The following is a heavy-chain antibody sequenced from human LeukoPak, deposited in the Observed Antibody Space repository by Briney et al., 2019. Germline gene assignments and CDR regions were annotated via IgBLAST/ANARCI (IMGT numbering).Heavy chain of an antibody. Sequence: SETLSLTCTVSGGSISSYYWSWIRQPPGKGLEWIGYIYDSGSTNYNPSLRSRVTISVDTSKNQFSLKVSSVTAADTAVYYCASLTTADAFDIWGQGTMVTVSS. J-gene: IGHJ3*02. CDR2: IYDSGST. CDR3: ASLTTADAFDI. V-gene: IGHV4-59*01. D-gene: IGHD3-22*01. CDR1: GGSISSYY.